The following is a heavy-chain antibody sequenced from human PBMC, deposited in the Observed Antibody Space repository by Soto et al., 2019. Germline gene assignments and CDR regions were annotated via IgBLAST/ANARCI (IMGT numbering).Heavy chain of an antibody. V-gene: IGHV3-21*01. CDR2: ISTSSSYI. Sequence: PGGSLRLSCAASGFIFSNYNMNWVRQAPGKGLEWVSSISTSSSYIYYADSVKGRSTISRDNAKNSLYLQMNSLRAEDTAVYYCARGSSGGWSEPPAWGQGTLVTVSS. J-gene: IGHJ4*02. CDR3: ARGSSGGWSEPPA. D-gene: IGHD6-19*01. CDR1: GFIFSNYN.